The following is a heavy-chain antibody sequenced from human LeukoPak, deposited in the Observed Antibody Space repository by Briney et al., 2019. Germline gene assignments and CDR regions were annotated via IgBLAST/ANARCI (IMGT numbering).Heavy chain of an antibody. CDR1: GYTFTSYD. J-gene: IGHJ4*02. CDR3: ARVWTYGSGSFDY. D-gene: IGHD3-10*01. CDR2: MNPNSGNT. Sequence: ASVKVSCKAPGYTFTSYDINWVRQATGQGLEWMGWMNPNSGNTAYAQKFQGRVTISRNTSISTVYMEVSSLRSEDTAVYYCARVWTYGSGSFDYWGQGTLVTVSS. V-gene: IGHV1-8*01.